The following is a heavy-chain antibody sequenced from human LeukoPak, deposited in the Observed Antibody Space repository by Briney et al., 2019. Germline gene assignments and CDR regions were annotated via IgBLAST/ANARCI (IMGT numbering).Heavy chain of an antibody. V-gene: IGHV3-21*01. Sequence: GGSLRLSCAASGFTFSSYSMNWVRQAPGKGLEWVSSISSSSSYIYYAYSVKGRFTISRDNSKNTLYLQMNSLRAEDTAVYYCARAQSLDYWGQGTLVTVSS. CDR3: ARAQSLDY. CDR2: ISSSSSYI. J-gene: IGHJ4*02. CDR1: GFTFSSYS.